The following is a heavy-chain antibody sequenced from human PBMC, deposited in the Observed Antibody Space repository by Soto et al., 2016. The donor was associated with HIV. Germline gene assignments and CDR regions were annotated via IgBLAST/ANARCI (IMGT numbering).Heavy chain of an antibody. CDR2: INPNSGGT. Sequence: QVQLVQSGAEVKKPGASVKVSCKTSGYTFTAYYMHWVRQAPGQGLEWMGWINPNSGGTNYAQKFQGRVTMTRDTSISTAYMELSRLRSDDTAVYYCAQTRANIQGAFDIWGQGAMVTVSS. V-gene: IGHV1-2*02. CDR1: GYTFTAYY. CDR3: AQTRANIQGAFDI. J-gene: IGHJ3*02.